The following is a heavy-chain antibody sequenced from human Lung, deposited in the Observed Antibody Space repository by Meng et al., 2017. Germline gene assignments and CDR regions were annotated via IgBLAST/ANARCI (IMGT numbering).Heavy chain of an antibody. J-gene: IGHJ5*02. CDR2: IYHSGST. CDR1: GGSISSGNW. V-gene: IGHV4-4*02. D-gene: IGHD3-10*01. Sequence: VDLHESGSGMGVPSGNLSLTWPVSGGSISSGNWWSWVRQPPGKGLEWTGEIYHSGSTNYNPSLKSRVTISVDKSKNQFSLKLSSVTAADTAVYYCARGSITMVRGVSVFDPWGQGTLVTVSS. CDR3: ARGSITMVRGVSVFDP.